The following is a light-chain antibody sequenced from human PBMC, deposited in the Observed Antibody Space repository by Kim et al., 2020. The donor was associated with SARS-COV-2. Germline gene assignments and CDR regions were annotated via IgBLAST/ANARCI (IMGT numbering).Light chain of an antibody. CDR3: QKYGSAPLT. V-gene: IGKV1-27*01. CDR1: QGISNN. Sequence: ASVVNRVTITCLASQGISNNLVWSHQKPVKVPKLLIYTASTLQSGVPSLFSCSGSGTDFTLTITSLQPEDVATYYCQKYGSAPLTFGGGTKVDIK. J-gene: IGKJ4*01. CDR2: TAS.